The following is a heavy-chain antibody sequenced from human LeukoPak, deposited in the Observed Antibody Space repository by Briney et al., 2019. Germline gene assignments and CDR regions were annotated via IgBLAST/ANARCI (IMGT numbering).Heavy chain of an antibody. V-gene: IGHV4-31*03. J-gene: IGHJ4*02. CDR1: GASFNSDDQY. CDR2: IHPSGML. Sequence: SETLSLTCTVSGASFNSDDQYWNWIRQSPGTGLEWIGSIHPSGMLYNNPSLESRVTMSRDTSKNQFSLNLNSVTAAATAVYFCSRGLDSRKLGYWGQGILVTVSS. CDR3: SRGLDSRKLGY. D-gene: IGHD3-22*01.